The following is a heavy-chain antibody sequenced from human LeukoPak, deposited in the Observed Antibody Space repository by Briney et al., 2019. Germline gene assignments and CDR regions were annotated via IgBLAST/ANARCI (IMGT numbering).Heavy chain of an antibody. CDR3: ARIAAAGRVLEYFQH. CDR1: GFTFSSYA. Sequence: GGSLRLSCAASGFTFSSYAMHWVRRAPGKGLEWVAVISYDGSNKYYADSVKGRFTISRDNSKNTLYLQMNSLRAEDTAVYYCARIAAAGRVLEYFQHWGQGTLVTVSS. D-gene: IGHD6-13*01. V-gene: IGHV3-30-3*01. CDR2: ISYDGSNK. J-gene: IGHJ1*01.